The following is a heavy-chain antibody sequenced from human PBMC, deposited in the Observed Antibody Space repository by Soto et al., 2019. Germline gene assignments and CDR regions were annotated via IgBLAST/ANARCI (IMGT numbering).Heavy chain of an antibody. Sequence: QAQLVESGGGVVQPGRSLRLSCAASGFTFSSYGMHWVRQAPGKGLEWVAVISYDGSNKYYADSVKGRFTISRDNSKNTLYLQMNSLRAEDTAVYYCAKDPFGGAFDIWGQGTMVTVSS. D-gene: IGHD3-16*01. CDR3: AKDPFGGAFDI. J-gene: IGHJ3*02. CDR2: ISYDGSNK. V-gene: IGHV3-30*18. CDR1: GFTFSSYG.